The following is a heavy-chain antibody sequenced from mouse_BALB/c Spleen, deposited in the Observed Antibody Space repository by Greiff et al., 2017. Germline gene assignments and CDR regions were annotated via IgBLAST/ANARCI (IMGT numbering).Heavy chain of an antibody. CDR1: GYTFTSYW. CDR3: ARSKPAWFAY. CDR2: INPSTGYT. Sequence: QVQLQQPGAELVKPGASVKMSCKASGYTFTSYWMHWVKQRPGQGLEWIGYINPSTGYTEYNQKFKDKATLTADKSSSTAYMQLSSLTSEDSAVYYCARSKPAWFAYWGQGTLVTVSA. V-gene: IGHV1S26*01. J-gene: IGHJ3*01.